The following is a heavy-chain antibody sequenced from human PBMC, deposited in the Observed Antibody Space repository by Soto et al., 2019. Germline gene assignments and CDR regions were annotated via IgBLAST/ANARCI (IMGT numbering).Heavy chain of an antibody. CDR2: IKQDGSEK. CDR1: GFTFSSYW. J-gene: IGHJ4*02. Sequence: LRLSCAASGFTFSSYWMIWVRQAPGKGLEWVANIKQDGSEKYYVDSVKGRFTISRDNAKNSLYLQMNSLRAEDTAVYYCARDLLYYYDSSGYYSAYWGQGTLVTVSS. V-gene: IGHV3-7*03. D-gene: IGHD3-22*01. CDR3: ARDLLYYYDSSGYYSAY.